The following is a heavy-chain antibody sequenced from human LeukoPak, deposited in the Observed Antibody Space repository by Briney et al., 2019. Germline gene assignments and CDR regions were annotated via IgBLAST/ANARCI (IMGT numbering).Heavy chain of an antibody. V-gene: IGHV3-23*01. CDR1: GFTFTSYA. J-gene: IGHJ4*02. CDR3: AKDLGDIVVVPAPRDY. CDR2: ITGRGGTT. D-gene: IGHD2-2*01. Sequence: PGGSLRLSCAASGFTFTSYAMAWVRQAPGKGLEWVSAITGRGGTTFYADSVKGRFTISRDNSKNTLYLQMNSLRAEDTAVYYCAKDLGDIVVVPAPRDYWGQGTLVTVSS.